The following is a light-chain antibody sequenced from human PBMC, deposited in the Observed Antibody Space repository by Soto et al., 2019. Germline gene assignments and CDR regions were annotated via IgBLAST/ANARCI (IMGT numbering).Light chain of an antibody. Sequence: QSVLTQSSSASASLGSSVKLTCTLSSGHSSYIIAWHQQQPGKAPRYLMYLEGSGSYNKGSGVPDRFSGSSSGADRYLTISNLQFEDEADYYCETWDSNTHVFGGGTKLTVL. CDR1: SGHSSYI. CDR3: ETWDSNTHV. V-gene: IGLV4-60*02. J-gene: IGLJ3*02. CDR2: LEGSGSY.